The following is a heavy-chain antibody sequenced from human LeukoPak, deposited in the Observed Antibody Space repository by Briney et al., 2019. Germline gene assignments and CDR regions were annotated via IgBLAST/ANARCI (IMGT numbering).Heavy chain of an antibody. J-gene: IGHJ5*02. D-gene: IGHD3-22*01. CDR3: ARDRYYDSSGYYYGFDP. CDR2: INPNSGGT. CDR1: GYTFTGYY. Sequence: EASVKVSCKASGYTFTGYYMHWVRQAPGQGLEWMGWINPNSGGTNYAQKFQGRVTMTRDTSISTAYMELSRLRSDDTAVYYCARDRYYDSSGYYYGFDPWGQGTLVTVSS. V-gene: IGHV1-2*02.